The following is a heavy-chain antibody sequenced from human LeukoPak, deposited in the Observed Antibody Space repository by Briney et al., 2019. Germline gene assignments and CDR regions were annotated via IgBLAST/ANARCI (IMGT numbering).Heavy chain of an antibody. D-gene: IGHD4-17*01. CDR1: GFTFSSYG. V-gene: IGHV3-30*18. J-gene: IGHJ3*02. CDR3: AKDRETTVTPRGAFDI. CDR2: ISYDGSNK. Sequence: PGRSLRLSCAASGFTFSSYGMHWVRQAPGKGLEWVAVISYDGSNKYYADSVKGRFTISRDNSKNTLYLQMNSLRAEDTAVYYCAKDRETTVTPRGAFDIWGQGTMVTVSS.